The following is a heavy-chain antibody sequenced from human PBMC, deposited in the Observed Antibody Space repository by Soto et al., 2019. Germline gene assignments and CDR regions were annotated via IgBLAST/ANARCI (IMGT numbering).Heavy chain of an antibody. J-gene: IGHJ4*02. Sequence: EVQLLESGGGLVQPGGSLRLSCAASGFSISGYWMHWVRQAPGKGLVWVSRVSSKRNDVYYADSVKGRFIISRDNAQNTQYLQINSPRAEDTAVYYCTRGASGYGNFDYWGQGVLLTVSS. V-gene: IGHV3-74*01. CDR2: VSSKRNDV. CDR1: GFSISGYW. CDR3: TRGASGYGNFDY. D-gene: IGHD5-12*01.